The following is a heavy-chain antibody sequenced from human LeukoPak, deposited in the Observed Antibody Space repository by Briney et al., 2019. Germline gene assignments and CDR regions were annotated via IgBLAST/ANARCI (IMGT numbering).Heavy chain of an antibody. CDR3: AKEIYGDSTGGRFQH. CDR1: GFTFSSYA. D-gene: IGHD4-17*01. CDR2: ISGSGGST. J-gene: IGHJ1*01. Sequence: GGSLRLSCAASGFTFSSYAMSWVRQAPGKGLEWVSVISGSGGSTYYADSVKGRFTISRDNSKNTLYLQMNSLRAEDTAVYYCAKEIYGDSTGGRFQHWGQGTLVSVSS. V-gene: IGHV3-23*01.